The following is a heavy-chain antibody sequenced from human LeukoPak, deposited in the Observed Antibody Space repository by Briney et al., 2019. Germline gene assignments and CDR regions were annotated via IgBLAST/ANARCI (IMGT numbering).Heavy chain of an antibody. CDR3: AKVTVVPYYFDY. CDR2: ISGDNNNI. D-gene: IGHD4-23*01. CDR1: GFTFSTYS. Sequence: PGGSLRLSCAASGFTFSTYSMNWVRQAPGKGLEWVSFISGDNNNIHYADSVKGRFTIFRDNAKDSLYLQMNDLRAEDTAVYYCAKVTVVPYYFDYWGQGTLVTVSS. J-gene: IGHJ4*02. V-gene: IGHV3-48*01.